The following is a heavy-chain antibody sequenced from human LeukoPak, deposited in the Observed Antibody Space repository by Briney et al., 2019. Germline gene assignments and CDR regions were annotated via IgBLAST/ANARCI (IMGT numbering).Heavy chain of an antibody. CDR3: ARLSDWFDP. CDR1: GGSISSYY. Sequence: SETLSLTCTVSGGSISSYYWSWIRQPPGKGLEWIGYIYGSGSTNYNPSLKSRVTISVDTSKNQFSLKLSSVTAADTAVYYCARLSDWFDPWGQGTLVTVSS. CDR2: IYGSGST. V-gene: IGHV4-59*01. J-gene: IGHJ5*02.